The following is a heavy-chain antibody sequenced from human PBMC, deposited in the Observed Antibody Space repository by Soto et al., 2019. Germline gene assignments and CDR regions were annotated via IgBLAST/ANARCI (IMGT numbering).Heavy chain of an antibody. D-gene: IGHD2-2*01. CDR2: INHSGST. Sequence: PSETLSLTCAVYGGSFSGYYWSWIRQPPGKGLEWIGEINHSGSTNYNPSLKSRVTISVDTSKNQFSLKLSSVTAADTAVYYCARVFCVVPAAGHYYYAMHAWGQ. V-gene: IGHV4-34*01. CDR1: GGSFSGYY. CDR3: ARVFCVVPAAGHYYYAMHA. J-gene: IGHJ6*02.